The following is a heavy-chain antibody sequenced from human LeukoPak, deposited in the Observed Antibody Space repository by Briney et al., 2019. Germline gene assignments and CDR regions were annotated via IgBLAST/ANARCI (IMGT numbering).Heavy chain of an antibody. CDR2: IYTSGST. CDR1: GGSISSGSYY. CDR3: ASTHSGSYHEAY. J-gene: IGHJ4*02. D-gene: IGHD1-26*01. V-gene: IGHV4-61*02. Sequence: KPSQTLSLTCTVSGGSISSGSYYWSWIRQPAGKGLEWIGRIYTSGSTNYNPSLKSRVTISVDTSKNQFSLKLSSVTAADTAVYYCASTHSGSYHEAYWGQGTLVTVSS.